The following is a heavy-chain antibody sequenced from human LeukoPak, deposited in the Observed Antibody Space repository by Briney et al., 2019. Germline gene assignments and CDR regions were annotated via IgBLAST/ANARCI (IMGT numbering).Heavy chain of an antibody. CDR2: INHSGST. Sequence: PSETLSLTCAVYGGSFSGYYWSWIRQSPGKGLEWIGEINHSGSTNYNPSLKSRLTISVDTSKNQFSLKLSSVTAADTAMYYCARAYDDYRYYYYYMDVWGKGTTITVSS. J-gene: IGHJ6*03. CDR3: ARAYDDYRYYYYYMDV. CDR1: GGSFSGYY. V-gene: IGHV4-34*01. D-gene: IGHD4-17*01.